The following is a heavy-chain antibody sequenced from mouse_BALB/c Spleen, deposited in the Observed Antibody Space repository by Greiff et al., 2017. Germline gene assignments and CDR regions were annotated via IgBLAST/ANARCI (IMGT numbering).Heavy chain of an antibody. J-gene: IGHJ2*01. Sequence: EVKLVESGPGLVKPSQSLSLTCTVTGYSITSDYAWNWIRQFPGNKLEWMGYISYSGSTSYNPSLKSRISITRDTSKNQFFLQLNSVTTEDTATYYCARAGGSSLFDYWGQGTTLTVSS. V-gene: IGHV3-2*02. CDR3: ARAGGSSLFDY. D-gene: IGHD1-1*01. CDR1: GYSITSDYA. CDR2: ISYSGST.